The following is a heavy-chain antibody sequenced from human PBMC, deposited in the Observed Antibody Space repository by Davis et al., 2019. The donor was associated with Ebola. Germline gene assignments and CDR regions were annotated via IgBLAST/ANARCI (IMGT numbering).Heavy chain of an antibody. Sequence: AASLKVSCNASAGTFSSYSISWVRQAPGQGREWMGWISAYNGNTNYAQKLQGRVTMTTDTSTSTAYMELRSLRSDDTAVYYCARKIEIWGQGTMVTVSS. V-gene: IGHV1-18*01. J-gene: IGHJ3*02. CDR2: ISAYNGNT. D-gene: IGHD3-22*01. CDR3: ARKIEI. CDR1: AGTFSSYS.